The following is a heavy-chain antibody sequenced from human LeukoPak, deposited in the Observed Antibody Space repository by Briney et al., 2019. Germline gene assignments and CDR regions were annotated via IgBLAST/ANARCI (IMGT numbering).Heavy chain of an antibody. CDR3: ARTDMVRGVHAFDI. D-gene: IGHD3-10*01. Sequence: GASVKVSCKASGYTFTSYAINWVRQAPGQGLEWMGWINTNTGNPTYAQGFTGRFVFSLDTSVSTAYLQISSLKAEDTAVYYCARTDMVRGVHAFDIWGQGTMVTVSS. CDR2: INTNTGNP. V-gene: IGHV7-4-1*02. J-gene: IGHJ3*02. CDR1: GYTFTSYA.